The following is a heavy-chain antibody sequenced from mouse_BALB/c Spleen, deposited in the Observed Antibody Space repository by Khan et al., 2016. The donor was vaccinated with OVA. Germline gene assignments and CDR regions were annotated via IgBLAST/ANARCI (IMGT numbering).Heavy chain of an antibody. D-gene: IGHD1-1*01. Sequence: VQLKESGPGLVKPSQSLSLTCSVTGYSITSGNYWNWIRQFPGNKLEWMGYISYDGSFNYNPSLKNRISITRDTSENQFFLQLNSVTTEDTATYFCARRVYYSYWYFDVWGAGTTVTVSS. V-gene: IGHV3-6*02. CDR3: ARRVYYSYWYFDV. CDR1: GYSITSGNY. CDR2: ISYDGSF. J-gene: IGHJ1*01.